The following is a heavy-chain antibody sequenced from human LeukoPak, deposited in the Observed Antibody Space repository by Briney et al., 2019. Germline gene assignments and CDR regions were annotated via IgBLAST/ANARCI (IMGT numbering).Heavy chain of an antibody. V-gene: IGHV3-23*01. Sequence: PGGSLRLSCAASGFTFSSYAMSWVRQAPGKGLEWVSGISGSGGSTYYADSVKGRFTISRDNSKNTLYLQMNSLRAEDTAVYYCAKEPDYDYVWGSYTYWGQGTLVTVSS. D-gene: IGHD3-16*01. CDR3: AKEPDYDYVWGSYTY. CDR2: ISGSGGST. CDR1: GFTFSSYA. J-gene: IGHJ4*02.